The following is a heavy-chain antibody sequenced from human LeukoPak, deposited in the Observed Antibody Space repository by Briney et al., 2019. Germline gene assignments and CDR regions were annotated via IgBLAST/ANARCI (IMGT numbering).Heavy chain of an antibody. CDR1: GDSFTSVTDY. V-gene: IGHV4-39*07. D-gene: IGHD6-13*01. CDR2: GDYSGGT. J-gene: IGHJ4*02. CDR3: ARASIAAAGWVLDY. Sequence: SETLSLTCTVSGDSFTSVTDYWAWIRQPPGKGLEWIASGDYSGGTYYNPSLESRVAISADMSKNQISLKLSSVTAADTAVYYCARASIAAAGWVLDYWGQGTLVTVSS.